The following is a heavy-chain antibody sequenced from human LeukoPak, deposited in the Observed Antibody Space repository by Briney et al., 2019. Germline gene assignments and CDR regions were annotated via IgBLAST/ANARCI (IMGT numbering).Heavy chain of an antibody. CDR1: GGSISSGGYY. Sequence: PSETLSLTCTVSGGSISSGGYYWSWIRQHPGKGREWIGYIYYSGSTYYNPSLKSRVTISVDTSKNQFSLKLSSVTAADTAVYYCASYDILTGRSPYPGWFDPWGQGTLVTVSS. V-gene: IGHV4-31*03. CDR2: IYYSGST. CDR3: ASYDILTGRSPYPGWFDP. J-gene: IGHJ5*02. D-gene: IGHD3-9*01.